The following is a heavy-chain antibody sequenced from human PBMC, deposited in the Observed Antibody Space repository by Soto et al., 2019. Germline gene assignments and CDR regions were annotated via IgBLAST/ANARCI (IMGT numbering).Heavy chain of an antibody. CDR2: TSSSGGNT. J-gene: IGHJ4*02. Sequence: EVQLLESGGGLVQPGGSLRLSCAASGFTFSSYAMIWVRQAPGKGLEWVSTTSSSGGNTFYTDSVKGRFTISRDNPKNTLYLQMNSLRVEDTAMYYCAKDRHQFSSTWFAYYWGQGVLVIVSS. CDR3: AKDRHQFSSTWFAYY. V-gene: IGHV3-23*01. CDR1: GFTFSSYA. D-gene: IGHD6-13*01.